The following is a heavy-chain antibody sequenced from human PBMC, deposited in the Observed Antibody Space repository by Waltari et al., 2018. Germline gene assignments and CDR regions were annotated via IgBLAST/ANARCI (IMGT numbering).Heavy chain of an antibody. J-gene: IGHJ4*02. V-gene: IGHV7-4-1*02. Sequence: VKVSCKASGYTFTSYAMNWVRQAPGQGLEWMGWNNTNTGNPTYAQGFTGRFVFSLDTSVSTAYLQISSLKAEDTAVYYCARKTDASIAAAGIGYWGQGTLVTVSS. CDR2: NNTNTGNP. CDR1: GYTFTSYA. D-gene: IGHD6-13*01. CDR3: ARKTDASIAAAGIGY.